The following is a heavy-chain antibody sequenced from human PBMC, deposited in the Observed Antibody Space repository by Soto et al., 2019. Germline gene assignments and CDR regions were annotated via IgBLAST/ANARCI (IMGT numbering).Heavy chain of an antibody. CDR2: ISYDGSNK. CDR1: GFTFSSYA. J-gene: IGHJ4*02. CDR3: ARDHTGIYYFDY. V-gene: IGHV3-30*04. D-gene: IGHD1-26*01. Sequence: GGSLRLSCAASGFTFSSYAMHWVRQAPGKGLEWVAVISYDGSNKYYADSVKGRFTISRDNSKNTLYLQMNSLRAEDTAVYYCARDHTGIYYFDYWGQGTLVTVSS.